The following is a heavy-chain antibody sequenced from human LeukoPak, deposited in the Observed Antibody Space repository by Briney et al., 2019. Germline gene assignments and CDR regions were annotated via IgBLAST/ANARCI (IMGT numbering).Heavy chain of an antibody. CDR1: GFTFSSHD. D-gene: IGHD3-22*01. CDR3: TRGGFYYDSSGYFPHFFDS. J-gene: IGHJ4*02. V-gene: IGHV3-74*01. Sequence: GGSLRLSCAASGFTFSSHDMHWVRQRPGKGLVWVSRINDDGSSTGYADFAEGRFTISRDNAKNTLYLQISGLRAEDTALYYCTRGGFYYDSSGYFPHFFDSWGQGTLVTVSS. CDR2: INDDGSST.